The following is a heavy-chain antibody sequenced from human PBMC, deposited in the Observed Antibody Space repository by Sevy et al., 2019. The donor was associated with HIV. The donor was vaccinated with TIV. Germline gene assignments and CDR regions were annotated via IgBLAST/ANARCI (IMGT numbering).Heavy chain of an antibody. J-gene: IGHJ5*02. D-gene: IGHD6-6*01. CDR1: GFTFSSYS. V-gene: IGHV3-21*01. Sequence: GGSLRLSCAASGFTFSSYSMNWVRQAPGKGLEWVSSISSSSSYIYYPDSVKGRFTISRDNAKNSLYLQMNSLRAEDTAVYYCARDKGSSSSVLFDPWGQGTLVTVSS. CDR2: ISSSSSYI. CDR3: ARDKGSSSSVLFDP.